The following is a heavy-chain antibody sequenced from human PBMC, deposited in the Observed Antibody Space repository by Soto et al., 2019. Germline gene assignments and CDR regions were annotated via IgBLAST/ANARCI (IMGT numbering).Heavy chain of an antibody. D-gene: IGHD2-8*01. J-gene: IGHJ4*02. CDR1: GCSVSSGGYY. CDR2: IYYSGTT. V-gene: IGHV4-31*02. Sequence: PXETRSLTCTVSGCSVSSGGYYWSWIRQHPGTGLEWIGYIYYSGTTYFNPSLKSRASISLDTSKNEFSLKLTSVTAADTAVYYCARRALPQCINGVCYKDGFWDYWGQGALVTVSS. CDR3: ARRALPQCINGVCYKDGFWDY.